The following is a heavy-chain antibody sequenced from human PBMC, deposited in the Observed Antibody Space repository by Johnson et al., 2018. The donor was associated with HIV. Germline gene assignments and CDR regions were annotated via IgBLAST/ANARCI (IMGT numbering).Heavy chain of an antibody. CDR2: ISHDGSNK. J-gene: IGHJ3*02. CDR3: ARDWNEYSSSDGAFDI. D-gene: IGHD6-6*01. Sequence: QVQLVESGGGVVRPGGSLRLSCAASGFTFSSYAMHWVRQAPGKGLEWVAGISHDGSNKNYADSVKGRFTISRDNSKNTLYLQMTSLRAEDTAVYYCARDWNEYSSSDGAFDIWGQGTMVTVSS. V-gene: IGHV3-30-3*01. CDR1: GFTFSSYA.